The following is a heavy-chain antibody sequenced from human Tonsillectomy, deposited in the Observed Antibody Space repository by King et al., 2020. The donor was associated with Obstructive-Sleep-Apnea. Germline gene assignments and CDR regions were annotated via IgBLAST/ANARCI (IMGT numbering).Heavy chain of an antibody. V-gene: IGHV1-46*01. CDR2: INPSGGST. Sequence: VQLVESGAEVKKPGASVKVSCKASGYTFTSYYMHWVRQAPGQGLEWMGIINPSGGSTSYAQKFKGRVTMTRDTSTSTVYMELSSLRSEDTAVYYCAGDRVVITFGGAYRPGGYWGQGTLVTVSS. CDR3: AGDRVVITFGGAYRPGGY. J-gene: IGHJ4*02. D-gene: IGHD3-16*01. CDR1: GYTFTSYY.